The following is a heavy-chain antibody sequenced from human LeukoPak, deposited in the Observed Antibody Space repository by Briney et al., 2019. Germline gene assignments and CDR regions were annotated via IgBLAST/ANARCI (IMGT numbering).Heavy chain of an antibody. D-gene: IGHD3-3*01. Sequence: GGSLRLSCAASGFTFSSYSMDWVRQAPGNGLEWVSSISSSSSYIYYADSVKGRFTISRDNAKNSLYLQMNSLRAEDTAVYYCASREVGWSGYFDYYYGMDVWGQGTTVTVSS. CDR2: ISSSSSYI. J-gene: IGHJ6*02. V-gene: IGHV3-21*01. CDR1: GFTFSSYS. CDR3: ASREVGWSGYFDYYYGMDV.